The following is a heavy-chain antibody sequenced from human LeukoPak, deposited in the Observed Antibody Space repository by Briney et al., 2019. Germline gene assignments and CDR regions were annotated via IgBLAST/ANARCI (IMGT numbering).Heavy chain of an antibody. Sequence: GGSLRLSCAASGFTFGSYGMGWVRQAPGKGLEWVSPISGSGGTTYYADSVEGRFTISRGNSNNTLYLQMNSLRADDTALYYCAKASAFYYDSSGYSAPFDHWGQGTLVIVSS. CDR3: AKASAFYYDSSGYSAPFDH. CDR2: ISGSGGTT. D-gene: IGHD3-22*01. CDR1: GFTFGSYG. V-gene: IGHV3-23*01. J-gene: IGHJ4*02.